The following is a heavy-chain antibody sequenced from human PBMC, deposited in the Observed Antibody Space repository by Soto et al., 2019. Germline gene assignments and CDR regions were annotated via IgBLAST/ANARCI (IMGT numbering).Heavy chain of an antibody. CDR3: ARNVNSGLDY. Sequence: SLKVTCNASVYTLTSYSMWWVRQAPGQGLEWMGFINPSGGSTSYAQRFQGRVTMTMDTSTGTVYMDLSSLRSEDTAVYYCARNVNSGLDYWGQGNLVTCSS. V-gene: IGHV1-46*01. CDR2: INPSGGST. CDR1: VYTLTSYS. J-gene: IGHJ4*02. D-gene: IGHD1-26*01.